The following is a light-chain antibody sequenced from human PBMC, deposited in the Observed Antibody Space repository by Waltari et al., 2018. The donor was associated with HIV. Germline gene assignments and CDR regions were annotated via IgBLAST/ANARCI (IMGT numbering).Light chain of an antibody. CDR3: NSYSTTYTPCV. V-gene: IGLV2-14*01. J-gene: IGLJ1*01. CDR2: DVS. CDR1: SSDVGAYNY. Sequence: PASVSGSPGQSITISCTGSSSDVGAYNYVSWYQQHPGKAPKLVIYDVSNRPSGVSNRFSGSKSGNTASLTISGLQTQDEADYYCNSYSTTYTPCVFGTGTRVTVL.